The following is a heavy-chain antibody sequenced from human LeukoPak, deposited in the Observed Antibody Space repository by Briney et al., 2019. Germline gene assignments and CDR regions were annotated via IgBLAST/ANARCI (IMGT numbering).Heavy chain of an antibody. CDR2: INLSGST. V-gene: IGHV4-34*01. D-gene: IGHD2-15*01. J-gene: IGHJ5*02. CDR1: GGSFSGYY. Sequence: SETLSLTCAVYGGSFSGYYWSWISQPPGKGLEWIGEINLSGSTNYNPSLNSRVTLSIDTSKNQFSLSLSSVTAADTAVYYCARGGFCSGGSCYSARNWFDPWGQGTLVTVSS. CDR3: ARGGFCSGGSCYSARNWFDP.